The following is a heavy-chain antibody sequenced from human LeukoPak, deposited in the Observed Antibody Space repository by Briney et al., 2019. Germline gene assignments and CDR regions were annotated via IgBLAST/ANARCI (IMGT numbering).Heavy chain of an antibody. CDR3: ATFSPLHYYDSSGYYRPFDY. Sequence: ASVKVSCKASGYTFTGYYMHWVRQAPGQGLEWMRRILPMFDVANYAQRFQGRVTITADKSTSTAYMQLSSLRSEDTAVYYCATFSPLHYYDSSGYYRPFDYWGQGTLVTVSS. CDR2: ILPMFDVA. CDR1: GYTFTGYY. J-gene: IGHJ4*02. V-gene: IGHV1-69*02. D-gene: IGHD3-22*01.